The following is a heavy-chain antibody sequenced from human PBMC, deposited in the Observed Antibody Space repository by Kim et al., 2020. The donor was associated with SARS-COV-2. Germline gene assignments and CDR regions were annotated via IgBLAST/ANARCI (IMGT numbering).Heavy chain of an antibody. CDR2: IYYRGST. D-gene: IGHD3-16*01. J-gene: IGHJ4*02. V-gene: IGHV4-39*01. CDR3: VTRAENFYVEIDC. CDR1: GGSISNSRSY. Sequence: SETLSLTCSISGGSISNSRSYWGWIRQPPGKGLEWIGSIYYRGSTYYNPSLKSRVTISIDMSKNQFSLKLSSVTAADTAGYYFVTRAENFYVEIDCWGQG.